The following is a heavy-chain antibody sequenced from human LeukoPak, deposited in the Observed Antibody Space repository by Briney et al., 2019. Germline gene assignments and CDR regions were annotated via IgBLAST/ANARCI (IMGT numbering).Heavy chain of an antibody. CDR2: ISGSGGST. V-gene: IGHV3-23*01. CDR3: AKPYDSGSGSFDY. CDR1: GFTFSSSW. Sequence: GGSLRLSCAVSGFTFSSSWMHWVRQAPGKGLEWVSGISGSGGSTYYADSVKGRFTISRDNSKNTLYLQMNSLRAGDTAVYYCAKPYDSGSGSFDYWGQGTLVTVSS. D-gene: IGHD3-10*01. J-gene: IGHJ4*02.